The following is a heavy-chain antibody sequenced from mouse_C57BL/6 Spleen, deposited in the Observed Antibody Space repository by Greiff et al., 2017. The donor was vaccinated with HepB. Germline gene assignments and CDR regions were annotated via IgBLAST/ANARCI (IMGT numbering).Heavy chain of an antibody. CDR3: ARGTYYGSSLYFDY. V-gene: IGHV1-22*01. CDR2: INPNNGGT. J-gene: IGHJ2*01. D-gene: IGHD1-1*01. CDR1: GYTFTDYN. Sequence: EVQLQESGPELVKPGASVKMSCKASGYTFTDYNMHWVKQSHGKSLEWIGYINPNNGGTSYNQKFKGKATLTVNKSSSTAYMELRSLTSEDSAVYYCARGTYYGSSLYFDYWGQGTTLTVSS.